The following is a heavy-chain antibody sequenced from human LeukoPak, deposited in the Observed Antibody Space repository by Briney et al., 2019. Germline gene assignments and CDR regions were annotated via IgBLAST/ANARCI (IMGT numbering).Heavy chain of an antibody. CDR3: ARAPPTVDVFDP. J-gene: IGHJ5*02. CDR2: INPNTGGT. V-gene: IGHV1-2*02. Sequence: ASVKVSCKASGYTFTGYYMHWVRQAPGQGLEWMGWINPNTGGTKYAQKFQGRVTMTRDTSISTAYMELSRLRSDDTAVFYCARAPPTVDVFDPWGQGTLVTVSS. CDR1: GYTFTGYY. D-gene: IGHD6-19*01.